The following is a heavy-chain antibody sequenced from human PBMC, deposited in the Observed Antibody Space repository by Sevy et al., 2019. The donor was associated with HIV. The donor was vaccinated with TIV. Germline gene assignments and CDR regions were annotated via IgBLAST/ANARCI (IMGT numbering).Heavy chain of an antibody. Sequence: ASVKVSCKASGYTVTSYGISWVRQAPGQGLEWMGWISAYNGNTNYAQKLQGRVTMTTDTSTSTAYMELRSLRSDDTAVYYCARDWQQLVPNYYYYYGMDVWGQGTTVTVSS. CDR1: GYTVTSYG. CDR2: ISAYNGNT. D-gene: IGHD6-13*01. V-gene: IGHV1-18*01. CDR3: ARDWQQLVPNYYYYYGMDV. J-gene: IGHJ6*02.